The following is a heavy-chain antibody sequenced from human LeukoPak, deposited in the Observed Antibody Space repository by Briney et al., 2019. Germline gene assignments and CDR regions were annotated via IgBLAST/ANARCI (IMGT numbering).Heavy chain of an antibody. V-gene: IGHV1-2*02. CDR1: GYTFTDYY. Sequence: ASVKVSCKASGYTFTDYYMHWVRQAPGQGLEWMGWINPNSGDTDYAQKFQGRVTMTRDTSISTVYMELSSLKSDDTAVYYCARETVVSTAMLSLDYWGQETLVTVSS. CDR3: ARETVVSTAMLSLDY. D-gene: IGHD5-18*01. J-gene: IGHJ4*02. CDR2: INPNSGDT.